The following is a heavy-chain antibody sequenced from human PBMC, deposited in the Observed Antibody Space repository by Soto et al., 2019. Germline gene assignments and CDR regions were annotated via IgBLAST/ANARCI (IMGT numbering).Heavy chain of an antibody. D-gene: IGHD4-17*01. CDR2: ISYDGSNK. V-gene: IGHV3-30-3*01. J-gene: IGHJ4*02. CDR1: GFTFSSYA. CDR3: ARAWYGDYVPFDY. Sequence: GGSLRLSCAASGFTFSSYAMHWVRQAPGKGLEWVAVISYDGSNKYYADSVKGRFTISRDNSKNTLYLQMNSLRAEDTAVYYCARAWYGDYVPFDYWGQGTLVTVSS.